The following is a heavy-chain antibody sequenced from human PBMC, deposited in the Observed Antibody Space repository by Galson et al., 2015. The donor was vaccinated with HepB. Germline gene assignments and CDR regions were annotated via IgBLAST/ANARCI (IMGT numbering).Heavy chain of an antibody. Sequence: TLSLTCTVSGGSISSGSYYWSWIRQPAGKGLEWIGRIYIGGSTDYNPSLKSRVTISLDTSKNQFSLNLRSVTAADTAVYHCATSGSYYNWFDPWGQGTLVTVSS. V-gene: IGHV4-61*02. D-gene: IGHD1-26*01. CDR1: GGSISSGSYY. CDR3: ATSGSYYNWFDP. CDR2: IYIGGST. J-gene: IGHJ5*02.